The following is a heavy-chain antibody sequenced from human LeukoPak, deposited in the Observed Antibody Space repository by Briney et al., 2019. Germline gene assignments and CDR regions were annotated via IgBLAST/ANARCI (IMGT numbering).Heavy chain of an antibody. CDR2: IYTSGST. V-gene: IGHV4-61*02. Sequence: PSQTLSLTCTVTGGSISSGSYYWSWIRQPAGKGLEWIGRIYTSGSTNYNPSLKSRVTISVDTSKNQFSLKLSSVTAADTAVYYCASGDWRGYMDVWGQGTTVTVSS. D-gene: IGHD2-21*01. CDR3: ASGDWRGYMDV. CDR1: GGSISSGSYY. J-gene: IGHJ6*03.